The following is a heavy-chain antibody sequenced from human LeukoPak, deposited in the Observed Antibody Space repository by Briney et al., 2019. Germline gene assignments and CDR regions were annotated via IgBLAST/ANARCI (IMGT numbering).Heavy chain of an antibody. D-gene: IGHD5-24*01. Sequence: GESLKISCKGSGYSFTSYWIGWVRQMPGKGLEWMGIIYPGDSDTRYSPSFQGQVTISADKPISTAYLQWSSLKASDTAMYYCARLRVTSGGYNSAFDYWGQGTLVTVSS. CDR3: ARLRVTSGGYNSAFDY. J-gene: IGHJ4*02. V-gene: IGHV5-51*01. CDR1: GYSFTSYW. CDR2: IYPGDSDT.